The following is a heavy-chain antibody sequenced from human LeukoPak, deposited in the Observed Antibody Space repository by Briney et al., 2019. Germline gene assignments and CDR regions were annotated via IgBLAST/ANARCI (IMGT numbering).Heavy chain of an antibody. J-gene: IGHJ4*02. V-gene: IGHV4-34*01. D-gene: IGHD3-22*01. CDR2: INHSGST. CDR1: GGSFSGYY. Sequence: SETLSLTCAVYGGSFSGYYWSWIRQPPGKGLEWIGEINHSGSTNYNPSLKSRVTISVDTSKNQFSLKLSSVTAADTAVYYCARFPSGDSSGYYWGQGTLVTVPS. CDR3: ARFPSGDSSGYY.